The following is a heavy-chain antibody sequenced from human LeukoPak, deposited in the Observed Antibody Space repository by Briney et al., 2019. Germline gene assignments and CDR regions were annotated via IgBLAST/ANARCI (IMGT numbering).Heavy chain of an antibody. CDR2: ISYNGGST. CDR1: GFTFNNYD. J-gene: IGHJ6*04. Sequence: GGSLRLSCAASGFTFNNYDMSWVRQAPGKGLEWVSAISYNGGSTYYSDSVKGRFTISRDNSKNTVYLQKSSLRAEDTAVYYCAKPPNYGADYYGMDVWGKGTTVTVSS. D-gene: IGHD4/OR15-4a*01. CDR3: AKPPNYGADYYGMDV. V-gene: IGHV3-23*01.